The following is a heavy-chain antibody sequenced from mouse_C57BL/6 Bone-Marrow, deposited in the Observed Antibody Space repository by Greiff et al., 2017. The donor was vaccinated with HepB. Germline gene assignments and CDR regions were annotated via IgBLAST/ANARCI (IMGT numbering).Heavy chain of an antibody. J-gene: IGHJ3*01. CDR3: ARPYYSNYVAY. D-gene: IGHD2-5*01. CDR2: ISSGSSTI. Sequence: EVKLMESGRGLVKPGGSLKLSCAASGFTFSDYGMHWVRQAPEKGLEWVAYISSGSSTIYYADTVKGRFTISRDNAKNTLFLQMTSLRSEDTAMYYCARPYYSNYVAYWGQGTLVTVSA. V-gene: IGHV5-17*01. CDR1: GFTFSDYG.